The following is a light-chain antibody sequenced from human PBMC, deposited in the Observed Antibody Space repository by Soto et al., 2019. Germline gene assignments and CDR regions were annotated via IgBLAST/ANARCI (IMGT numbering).Light chain of an antibody. V-gene: IGKV2-28*01. CDR2: LGS. Sequence: DVWMTQSPLSLPFTLGQPSSISCRSNQGLVHSDGIAYFSWFQQRPGRSPQILINLGSNRSSGVPDRFSGSGSGTDFTLKISRVEAEDVGIYYCMQALQSPRTFGQGTKV. CDR1: QGLVHSDGIAY. CDR3: MQALQSPRT. J-gene: IGKJ1*01.